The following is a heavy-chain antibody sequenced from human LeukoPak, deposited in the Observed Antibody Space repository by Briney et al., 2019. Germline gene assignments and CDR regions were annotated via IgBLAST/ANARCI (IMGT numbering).Heavy chain of an antibody. Sequence: QSGGSLRLSCAPSVFTLSSNYISCVRQAPGEGLECVSVIYSGGSTYYADSVKGRFTISRDTSKNTLYLQMNSLRVDDTAVYYCTRVSTLAYCGGDCYCDSWGQGTLVTVSS. D-gene: IGHD2-21*02. CDR2: IYSGGST. CDR1: VFTLSSNY. J-gene: IGHJ5*01. V-gene: IGHV3-53*01. CDR3: TRVSTLAYCGGDCYCDS.